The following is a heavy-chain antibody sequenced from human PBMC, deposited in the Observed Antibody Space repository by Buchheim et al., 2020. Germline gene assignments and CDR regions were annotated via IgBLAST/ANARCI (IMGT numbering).Heavy chain of an antibody. Sequence: QVQLQESGPGLVKPSETLSLTCTVSGGSVSSGSYYWSWIRQPPGKGLEWIGYIYYSGSTNYNPSLKSRVTISVDTSKNQFSLKLSSVTAADTAVYYCAREVSSGWYGAFDYWGQGTL. CDR2: IYYSGST. CDR1: GGSVSSGSYY. J-gene: IGHJ4*01. D-gene: IGHD6-19*01. V-gene: IGHV4-61*01. CDR3: AREVSSGWYGAFDY.